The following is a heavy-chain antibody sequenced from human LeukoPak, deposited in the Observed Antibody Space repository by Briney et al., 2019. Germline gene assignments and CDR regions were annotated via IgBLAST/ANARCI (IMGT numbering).Heavy chain of an antibody. CDR2: FDPEDGET. V-gene: IGHV1-24*01. CDR1: GYTLTKLS. J-gene: IGHJ4*02. Sequence: ASVNLSCKVPGYTLTKLSMHWGRQAPGKGLEWMGGFDPEDGETIYAQKFQGRVTMTEDTSTDTAYMELSSLRSEDTAVYYCATWKVIYDSSGYYYGNVFYYWGQGTLVTVSS. CDR3: ATWKVIYDSSGYYYGNVFYY. D-gene: IGHD3-22*01.